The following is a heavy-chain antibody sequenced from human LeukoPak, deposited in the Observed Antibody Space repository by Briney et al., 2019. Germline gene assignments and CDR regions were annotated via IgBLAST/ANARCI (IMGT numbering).Heavy chain of an antibody. CDR1: GGSISSYY. D-gene: IGHD3-10*01. Sequence: PSETLSLTCTVSGGSISSYYWTWIRQPPGKGLEYIGYIYYSGSTNYNPSLKSRVTISVDTSKNQFSLKLSSVTAADTAVYYCARDPPGSGSYLDYWGQGTLVTVSS. V-gene: IGHV4-59*01. CDR3: ARDPPGSGSYLDY. CDR2: IYYSGST. J-gene: IGHJ4*02.